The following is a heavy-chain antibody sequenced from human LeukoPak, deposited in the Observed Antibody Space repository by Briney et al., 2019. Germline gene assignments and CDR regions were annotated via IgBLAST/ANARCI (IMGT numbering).Heavy chain of an antibody. CDR2: INHSGST. J-gene: IGHJ4*02. CDR3: VRLVGGDIDY. Sequence: SETLSLTCAVYGGSFSGYYWSWIRQPPGKGLEWIGEINHSGSTNYNPSLKSRATISVDTSKNQFSLQLNSVTPEDTAVYYCVRLVGGDIDYWGQGTLVTVSS. CDR1: GGSFSGYY. D-gene: IGHD5-12*01. V-gene: IGHV4-34*01.